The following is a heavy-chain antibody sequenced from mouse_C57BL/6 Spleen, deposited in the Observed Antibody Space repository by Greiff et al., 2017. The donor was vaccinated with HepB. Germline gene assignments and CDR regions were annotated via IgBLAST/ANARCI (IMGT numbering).Heavy chain of an antibody. CDR2: INPNNGGT. Sequence: EVQLQQSGPELVKPGASVKISCKASGYTFNDYYMNWVKQSHGKSLEWIGDINPNNGGTSYNQKFKGKANLTVDKSSSTAYMELRSLTSEDSAVYYCARGLYYFWGHGTTLTVSS. D-gene: IGHD2-1*01. CDR1: GYTFNDYY. CDR3: ARGLYYF. V-gene: IGHV1-26*01. J-gene: IGHJ2*01.